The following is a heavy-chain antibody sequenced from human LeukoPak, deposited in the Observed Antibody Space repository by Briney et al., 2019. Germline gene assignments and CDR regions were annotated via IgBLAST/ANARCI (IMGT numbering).Heavy chain of an antibody. Sequence: SETLSLTCTVSGGSISSYYWSWIRQPAGKGLEWIGRIYTSGSTNYNPSLKSLVTMSVDTSKNQFSLKFSSVTAADTAVYYCARDLGDYYDFWSGYQMGAFDIWGQGTMVTVSS. CDR3: ARDLGDYYDFWSGYQMGAFDI. CDR2: IYTSGST. J-gene: IGHJ3*02. D-gene: IGHD3-3*01. CDR1: GGSISSYY. V-gene: IGHV4-4*07.